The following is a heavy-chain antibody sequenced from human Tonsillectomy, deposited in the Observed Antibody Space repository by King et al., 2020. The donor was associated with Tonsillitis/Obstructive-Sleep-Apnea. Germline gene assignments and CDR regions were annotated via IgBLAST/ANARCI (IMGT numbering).Heavy chain of an antibody. D-gene: IGHD6-6*01. Sequence: VQLVESGGGLVQPGGSLRLSCAASGFTFTNYEMNWVRQAPGKGLEWVSYIGSSGSTIYNADSVKGRFTVSRDNAKNSLYLQMNSLRAEDTAVYYCARYYTSSAFNDAFDIWGQGTMVTVSS. CDR2: IGSSGSTI. V-gene: IGHV3-48*03. J-gene: IGHJ3*02. CDR1: GFTFTNYE. CDR3: ARYYTSSAFNDAFDI.